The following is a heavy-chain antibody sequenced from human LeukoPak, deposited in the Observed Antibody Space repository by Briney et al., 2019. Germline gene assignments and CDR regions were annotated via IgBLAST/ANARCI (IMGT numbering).Heavy chain of an antibody. CDR3: AKLPVSYSSGWSNFDY. D-gene: IGHD6-19*01. V-gene: IGHV3-23*01. Sequence: PGGSLRLSCAASGFTFSSYAMGWVRQAPGKGLEWVSGISSSGDNTYYADSVKGRFTISRDNSKNTLYLQVSSLRAEDTAIYYCAKLPVSYSSGWSNFDYWGQGTLVTVSS. J-gene: IGHJ4*02. CDR1: GFTFSSYA. CDR2: ISSSGDNT.